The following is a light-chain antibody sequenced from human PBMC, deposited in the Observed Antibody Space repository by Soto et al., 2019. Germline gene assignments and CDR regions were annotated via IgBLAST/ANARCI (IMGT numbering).Light chain of an antibody. CDR2: GTS. CDR3: QQSYSTPIT. Sequence: IPLTQSPTSQSASVGDRVTLPFRASQGISSYLAWYQLKPGKAPKLLIYGTSSLQSGVPSRFSGSGSGTDFTLTINSLHPEDFATYYCQQSYSTPITFGQGTRLEIK. J-gene: IGKJ5*01. CDR1: QGISSY. V-gene: IGKV1-39*01.